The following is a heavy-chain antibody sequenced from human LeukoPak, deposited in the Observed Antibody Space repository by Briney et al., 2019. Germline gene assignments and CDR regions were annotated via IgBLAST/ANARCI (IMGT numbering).Heavy chain of an antibody. J-gene: IGHJ6*03. Sequence: GGSLRLSCAASGFTFGIYAMTWVRQAPGKGLEWVSGISGSGSSTYYADSVKGRFTISRDNSKNTLYLQMNSLRAEDTAVYYCAKVAWGYSYGYYYYMDVWGKGTTVTISS. V-gene: IGHV3-23*01. CDR3: AKVAWGYSYGYYYYMDV. D-gene: IGHD5-18*01. CDR2: ISGSGSST. CDR1: GFTFGIYA.